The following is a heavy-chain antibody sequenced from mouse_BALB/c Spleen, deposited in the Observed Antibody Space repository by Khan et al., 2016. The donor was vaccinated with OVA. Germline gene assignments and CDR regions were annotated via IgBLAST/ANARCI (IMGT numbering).Heavy chain of an antibody. V-gene: IGHV3-2*02. D-gene: IGHD1-2*01. CDR3: ARTARIKY. Sequence: VQLKESGPGLVKPSQSLSLTCTVTGYSITSGYGWNWIRQFPGNKLEWMGYISYSGSTNYNPSLKSRISITRDTSTNQFFLQLNSVTTEDTATYYSARTARIKYWGQGTTRTVSS. CDR2: ISYSGST. J-gene: IGHJ2*01. CDR1: GYSITSGYG.